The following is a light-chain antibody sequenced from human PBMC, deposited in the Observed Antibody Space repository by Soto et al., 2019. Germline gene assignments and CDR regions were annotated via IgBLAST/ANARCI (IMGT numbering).Light chain of an antibody. CDR1: NSNIGTNT. Sequence: QSVLTQPPSASATPGQRVTISCSGSNSNIGTNTVNWYQQLPGTAPTPEIYTNNQRPSGVPQRFSGSKTGTSASLAIGGLQSEDGADYYCAAWDDSLGAYVFGTGTKVTVL. CDR3: AAWDDSLGAYV. V-gene: IGLV1-44*01. CDR2: TNN. J-gene: IGLJ1*01.